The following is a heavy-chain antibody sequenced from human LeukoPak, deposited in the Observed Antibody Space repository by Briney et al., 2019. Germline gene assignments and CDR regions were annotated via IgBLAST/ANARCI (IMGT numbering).Heavy chain of an antibody. CDR3: ARDVVPRDYGDTLNAYDL. V-gene: IGHV4-34*01. CDR1: GGSLSGYY. CDR2: IHHDGRT. J-gene: IGHJ3*01. Sequence: PSETLSRTCAVSGGSLSGYYWSWIRQSPGKGLEWMGDIHHDGRTKYKSSSKSRITIFLVSSKNEVSLRLSPVTPADTALYFCARDVVPRDYGDTLNAYDLWGQGTMVTVS. D-gene: IGHD4-17*01.